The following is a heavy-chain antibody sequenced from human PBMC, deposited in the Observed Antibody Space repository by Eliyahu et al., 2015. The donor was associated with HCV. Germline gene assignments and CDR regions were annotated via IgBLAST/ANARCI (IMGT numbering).Heavy chain of an antibody. CDR3: ARWGIRDDSSGPDAFDI. CDR1: GYTFTGYY. D-gene: IGHD3-22*01. CDR2: INPNSGGT. J-gene: IGHJ3*02. Sequence: QVQLVQSGAEVKKPGASVKVSCKASGYTFTGYYMHWVRQAPGQGVEWMGWINPNSGGTNYAQKFQGRVTMTRDTSISTAYMELSRLRSDDTAVYYCARWGIRDDSSGPDAFDIWGQGTMVTVSS. V-gene: IGHV1-2*02.